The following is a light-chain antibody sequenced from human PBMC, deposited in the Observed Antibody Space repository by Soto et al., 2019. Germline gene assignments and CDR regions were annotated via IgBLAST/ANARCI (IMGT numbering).Light chain of an antibody. J-gene: IGLJ1*01. CDR1: SSDVGSYNL. CDR2: EVS. CDR3: CSYAGSSTYV. V-gene: IGLV2-23*02. Sequence: ALAQPASVSGSPGQSITISCNGTSSDVGSYNLVSWYQQHPGKAPKLMIYEVSKRPSGVSNRFSGSKSGNTASLTISGLQAEDEADYYCCSYAGSSTYVFGTGTKVTVL.